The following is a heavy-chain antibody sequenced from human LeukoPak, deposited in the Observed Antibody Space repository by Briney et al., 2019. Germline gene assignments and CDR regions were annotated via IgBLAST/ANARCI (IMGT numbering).Heavy chain of an antibody. J-gene: IGHJ6*03. Sequence: SETLSLTCTVSGGSISSYYWSWIRQPAGKGLVWIGRIYTSGSTNYNPSLKSRVTMSVDTSKNQFSLKLNSVTAADTAVYYCARGKGYCTSTSCGYCSGGSCYAIYYYYYMDVWGKGTTVTVSS. CDR1: GGSISSYY. V-gene: IGHV4-4*07. CDR2: IYTSGST. CDR3: ARGKGYCTSTSCGYCSGGSCYAIYYYYYMDV. D-gene: IGHD2-2*01.